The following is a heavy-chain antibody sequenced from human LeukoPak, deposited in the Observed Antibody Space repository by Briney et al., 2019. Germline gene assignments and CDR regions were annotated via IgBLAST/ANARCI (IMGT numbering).Heavy chain of an antibody. J-gene: IGHJ4*02. CDR3: AKGDSSGDY. Sequence: PGGSLRLSCAASGFTLSGYAMSWVRQAPGKGLEWVSTITGGSGATYYADSVKGRFTISRDNSKNTLYLQMNSLRAEDTAVYYCAKGDSSGDYWGQGTLVTVSS. D-gene: IGHD6-19*01. CDR1: GFTLSGYA. CDR2: ITGGSGAT. V-gene: IGHV3-23*01.